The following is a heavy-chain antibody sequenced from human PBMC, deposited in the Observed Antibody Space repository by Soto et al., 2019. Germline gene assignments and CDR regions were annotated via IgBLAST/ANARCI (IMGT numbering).Heavy chain of an antibody. D-gene: IGHD4-17*01. CDR1: GFTFSSYA. J-gene: IGHJ5*02. Sequence: PGGSLRLSCAASGFTFSSYAMSWVRQAPGKGLEWVSGISGSGDSTYYADSVKGRFTISRDNSKKTVYLQMNSLRAEDTAVYYCARLPWADYGGIFDPWGQGTLVTVSS. V-gene: IGHV3-23*01. CDR3: ARLPWADYGGIFDP. CDR2: ISGSGDST.